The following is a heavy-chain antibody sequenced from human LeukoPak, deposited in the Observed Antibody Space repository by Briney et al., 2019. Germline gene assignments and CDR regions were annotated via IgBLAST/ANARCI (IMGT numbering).Heavy chain of an antibody. CDR1: GGTFNNYA. V-gene: IGHV1-69*13. CDR3: ARGIDSASPPLGTFEI. D-gene: IGHD1-26*01. J-gene: IGHJ3*02. CDR2: IIPIFGSS. Sequence: SVKVSCKASGGTFNNYAINWVRQAPGQGLEWMGGIIPIFGSSNYAQKFQGRVTITADESTTTAYMELSSLRSDDTAVYYCARGIDSASPPLGTFEIWGQGTMVTVSS.